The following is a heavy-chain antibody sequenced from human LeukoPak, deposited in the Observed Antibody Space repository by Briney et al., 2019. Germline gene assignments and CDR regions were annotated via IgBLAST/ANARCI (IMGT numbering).Heavy chain of an antibody. Sequence: SETLSLTCTVSGGSLSNYYWNWIRQPAGKGLEWIGRIYTSGSIYYNPSLKSRVTMSVDTSKNQFSLKVSSVTAADTAVYYCARDKGSNPFDYWGQGTLVTVSS. D-gene: IGHD4-11*01. V-gene: IGHV4-4*07. J-gene: IGHJ4*02. CDR2: IYTSGSI. CDR1: GGSLSNYY. CDR3: ARDKGSNPFDY.